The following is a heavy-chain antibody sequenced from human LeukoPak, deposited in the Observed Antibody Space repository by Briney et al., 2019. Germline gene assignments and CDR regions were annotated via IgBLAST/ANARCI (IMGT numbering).Heavy chain of an antibody. CDR1: GFTFTTYG. CDR2: ISGSGSNT. D-gene: IGHD3-3*01. J-gene: IGHJ4*02. Sequence: GGSLRLSCAASGFTFTTYGMIWVRQAPGKGLEWVLGISGSGSNTYYADSAKGRFTISRDNSKNTLYLQMNSLRAEDTAVYYCASPYDFHPLGYWGQGTLVTVSS. CDR3: ASPYDFHPLGY. V-gene: IGHV3-23*01.